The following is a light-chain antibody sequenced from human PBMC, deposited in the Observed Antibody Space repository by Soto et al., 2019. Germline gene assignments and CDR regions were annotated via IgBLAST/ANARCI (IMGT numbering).Light chain of an antibody. Sequence: QSVLTQPASVSGSLGQSITRSCTGSGGDIGAYNYVSWYQQHPGKAPKLIIYGVTHRPSGVSSRFSASKSAYTASLTISALQAEDEADYYCSSFTTTYFYVFGPGTKVTVL. CDR2: GVT. J-gene: IGLJ1*01. V-gene: IGLV2-14*01. CDR1: GGDIGAYNY. CDR3: SSFTTTYFYV.